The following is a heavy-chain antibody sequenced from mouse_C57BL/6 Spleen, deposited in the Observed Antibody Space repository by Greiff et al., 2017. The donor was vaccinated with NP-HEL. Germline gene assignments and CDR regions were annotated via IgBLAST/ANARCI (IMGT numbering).Heavy chain of an antibody. V-gene: IGHV8-12*01. Sequence: QVTLKESGPGILQSSQTLSLTCSFSGFSLSTSGMGVSWIRQPSGKGLEWLAHIYWDADKRSNPSLKSRLTISKDTSRNQVFLKITSVDTADTATYYCARPRMVTGGVWFAYWGQGTLVTVSA. CDR1: GFSLSTSGMG. CDR3: ARPRMVTGGVWFAY. D-gene: IGHD2-2*01. J-gene: IGHJ3*01. CDR2: IYWDADK.